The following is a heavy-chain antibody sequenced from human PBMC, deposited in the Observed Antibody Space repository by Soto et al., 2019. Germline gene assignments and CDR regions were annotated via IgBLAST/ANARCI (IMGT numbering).Heavy chain of an antibody. CDR1: GGSIGTMDW. CDR2: IHHTGST. J-gene: IGHJ4*02. V-gene: IGHV4-4*02. CDR3: AARRDAGPV. Sequence: SETLSLTCAVSGGSIGTMDWWTWVRQPPGKGLQWIGEIHHTGSTNYNPSPQSRVTISIDESWTSFSLNLDSVTAADTAVYYCAARRDAGPVWGPGMLVTVSS. D-gene: IGHD2-8*01.